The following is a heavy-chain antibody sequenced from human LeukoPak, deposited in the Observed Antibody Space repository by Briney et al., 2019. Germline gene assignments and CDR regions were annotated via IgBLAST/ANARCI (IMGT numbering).Heavy chain of an antibody. CDR1: GYSISSGYY. Sequence: SETLSLTCTVSGYSISSGYYWGWIRQPPGKGLERIGSIYHSGSTYYNPSLKSRVTISVDTSKNQFSLKLSSVTASDTAVYYCARGAGYYDFWSGYYRYNWFDPWGQGTLVTVSS. J-gene: IGHJ5*02. CDR2: IYHSGST. V-gene: IGHV4-38-2*02. CDR3: ARGAGYYDFWSGYYRYNWFDP. D-gene: IGHD3-3*01.